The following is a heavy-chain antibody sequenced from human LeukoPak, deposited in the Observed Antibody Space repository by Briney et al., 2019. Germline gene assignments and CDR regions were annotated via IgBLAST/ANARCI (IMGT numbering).Heavy chain of an antibody. CDR1: GYSISSGYY. D-gene: IGHD3-22*01. Sequence: SETLSLTCTVSGYSISSGYYWGWIRQPPGQGLEWIGSIYHSGSTYYKPSLKSRVTISVDTSKNQFSLKLSSVTAADTAVYYCTREYYYDSSGYSNFDYWGQGTLVTVSS. CDR3: TREYYYDSSGYSNFDY. J-gene: IGHJ4*02. V-gene: IGHV4-38-2*02. CDR2: IYHSGST.